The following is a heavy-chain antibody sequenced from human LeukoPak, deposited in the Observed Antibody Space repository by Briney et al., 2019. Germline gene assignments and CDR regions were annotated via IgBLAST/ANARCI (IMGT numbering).Heavy chain of an antibody. V-gene: IGHV4-61*02. CDR2: IYTSGST. D-gene: IGHD2-15*01. CDR3: ARDAGYCSGGSCYSPRYYYGMDV. J-gene: IGHJ6*02. CDR1: GGSISSGSYY. Sequence: SETLSLTCTVSGGSISSGSYYWSWIRQPAGKGLEWIGRIYTSGSTNYNPSLKSRVTISVDTSKNQFSLKLSSVTAADTAVYYCARDAGYCSGGSCYSPRYYYGMDVWGQGTTVTVSS.